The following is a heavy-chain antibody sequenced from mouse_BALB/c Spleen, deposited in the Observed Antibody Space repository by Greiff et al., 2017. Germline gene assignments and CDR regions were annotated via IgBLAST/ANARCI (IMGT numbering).Heavy chain of an antibody. CDR3: GRDYDDDSYAMDY. Sequence: EVKLMESGGGLVKPGGSLKLSCAASGFTFSSYAMSWVRQTPEKRLEWVATISSGGSYTYYPDSVKGRFTISRDNAKNTLYLQMSSLRSEDTAMYYGGRDYDDDSYAMDYWGQGTSVTVSS. CDR2: ISSGGSYT. V-gene: IGHV5-9-3*01. CDR1: GFTFSSYA. J-gene: IGHJ4*01. D-gene: IGHD2-4*01.